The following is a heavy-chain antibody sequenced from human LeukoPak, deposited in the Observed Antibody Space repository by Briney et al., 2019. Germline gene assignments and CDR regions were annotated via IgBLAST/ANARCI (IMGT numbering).Heavy chain of an antibody. V-gene: IGHV4-59*01. CDR2: IYYSGST. D-gene: IGHD3-10*01. J-gene: IGHJ4*02. CDR1: GGSISTYY. Sequence: SETLSLTCTVSGGSISTYYWSWIRQPPGKGLEWIGYIYYSGSTKYNPSLKSRVTISVDTSKNQFSLKLSSVTAADTAVYYCARESDGSGSYQIDYWGQGTLVTVSS. CDR3: ARESDGSGSYQIDY.